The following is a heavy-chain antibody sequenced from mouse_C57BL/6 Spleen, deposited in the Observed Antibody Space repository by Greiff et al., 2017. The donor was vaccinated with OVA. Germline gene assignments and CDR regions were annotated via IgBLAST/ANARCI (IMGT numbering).Heavy chain of an antibody. CDR3: ARLRRPYKAMDY. CDR1: GYTFTSYW. CDR2: IDPSDSET. J-gene: IGHJ4*01. V-gene: IGHV1-52*01. Sequence: VQLQQPGAELVRPGSSVKLSCKASGYTFTSYWMHWVKQRPIQGLEWIGNIDPSDSETHYNQKFKDKATLTVDKSSSTAYMQLSSLTSEDSAVYYCARLRRPYKAMDYWGQGTSGTVSS. D-gene: IGHD2-12*01.